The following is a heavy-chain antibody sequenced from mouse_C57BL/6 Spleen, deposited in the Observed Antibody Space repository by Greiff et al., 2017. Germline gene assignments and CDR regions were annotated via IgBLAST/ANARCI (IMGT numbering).Heavy chain of an antibody. CDR3: ASWGDGYWGVGY. V-gene: IGHV1-52*01. CDR2: IDPSDSET. CDR1: GYTFTSYW. D-gene: IGHD2-3*01. Sequence: QVQLQQPGAGLVRPGSSVKLSCKASGYTFTSYWMHWVKQRPMKGLEWIGNIDPSDSETHYNQKVKDKATFTVDKSTSTAYMQLSSLTSEDSAVYYCASWGDGYWGVGYWGQGTLVTVSA. J-gene: IGHJ3*01.